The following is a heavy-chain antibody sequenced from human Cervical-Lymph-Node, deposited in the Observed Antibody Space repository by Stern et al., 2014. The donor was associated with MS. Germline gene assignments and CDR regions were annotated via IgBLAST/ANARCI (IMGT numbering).Heavy chain of an antibody. CDR3: ARAIFGVNTAAMAPDAFDS. V-gene: IGHV3-53*01. D-gene: IGHD3-3*01. CDR1: GFIVSKNY. J-gene: IGHJ3*01. Sequence: EVQLVESGGGLIQPGGSLRLSCAAPGFIVSKNYMSWVRQAPGKGLEWVSLIYTDGSTYYAGSVKGRFTISRDSYKNKRFLQMKSLRPEDTPMYYCARAIFGVNTAAMAPDAFDSWGQGTMVTVAS. CDR2: IYTDGST.